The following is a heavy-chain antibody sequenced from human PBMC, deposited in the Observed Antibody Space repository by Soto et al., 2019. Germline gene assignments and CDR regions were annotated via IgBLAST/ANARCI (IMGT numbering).Heavy chain of an antibody. D-gene: IGHD3-22*01. CDR1: GGSITSDY. CDR2: VSHSGIT. Sequence: SETLSLTCTVSGGSITSDYWNWIRQPPGKRLEWTAYVSHSGITNYNPSLQSRVTISIDTSKNEFSLRLSSVTAADTAVYYCASGFYDSSGYSEAFDIWGRGTLVTVSS. V-gene: IGHV4-59*01. J-gene: IGHJ3*02. CDR3: ASGFYDSSGYSEAFDI.